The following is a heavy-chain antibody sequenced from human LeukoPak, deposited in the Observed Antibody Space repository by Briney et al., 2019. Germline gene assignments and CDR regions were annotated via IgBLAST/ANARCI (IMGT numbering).Heavy chain of an antibody. Sequence: SETLSLTCTASGGSISSSSYYWGWIRQPPGKGLEWIGSIYYSGSTYYNPSLKSRVTISVDTSKNQFSLKLSSVTAADTAVYYCARRGGGYLGWFDPWGQGTLVTVSS. D-gene: IGHD5-12*01. CDR3: ARRGGGYLGWFDP. CDR1: GGSISSSSYY. CDR2: IYYSGST. J-gene: IGHJ5*02. V-gene: IGHV4-39*01.